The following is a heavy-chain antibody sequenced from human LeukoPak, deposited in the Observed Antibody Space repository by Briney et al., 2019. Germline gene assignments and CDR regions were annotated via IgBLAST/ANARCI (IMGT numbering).Heavy chain of an antibody. CDR1: GDYIRSGGYY. J-gene: IGHJ5*02. CDR2: IYYSGST. CDR3: AKGDGGDWFDP. V-gene: IGHV4-31*03. D-gene: IGHD3-10*01. Sequence: SQTLSLTCTVSGDYIRSGGYYWSWIRQHPGRGLEWIGYIYYSGSTYFNPSLKGRLTISVDTSKNQFSLKMSSVTAADTAIYYCAKGDGGDWFDPWGQGTLVTVSS.